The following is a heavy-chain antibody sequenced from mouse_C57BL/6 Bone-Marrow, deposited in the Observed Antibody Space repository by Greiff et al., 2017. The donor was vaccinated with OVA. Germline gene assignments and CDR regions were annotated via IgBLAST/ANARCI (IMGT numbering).Heavy chain of an antibody. V-gene: IGHV1-55*01. J-gene: IGHJ3*01. CDR1: GYTFTSYW. CDR2: IYPGSGST. D-gene: IGHD2-2*01. CDR3: ARGYYGYDVGQTPAWFAS. Sequence: QVQLQQPGAELVKPGASVKMSCKASGYTFTSYWITWVKQRPGQGLEWIGDIYPGSGSTNYNEKFKSKATLTVDTSSSTAYMQLSSLTSEDSAVYYCARGYYGYDVGQTPAWFASGAKGLWSLSLQ.